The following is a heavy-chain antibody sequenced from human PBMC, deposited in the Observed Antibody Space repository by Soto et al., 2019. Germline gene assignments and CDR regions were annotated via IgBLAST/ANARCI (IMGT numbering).Heavy chain of an antibody. CDR1: GGTFSGYY. D-gene: IGHD6-13*01. Sequence: SATLSLTCAVCGGTFSGYYWSWIRQPPGKGLAWIGDINHSGSTNYNPPLKSRVTISVDTSKNQFSLKLSSVTAADTAVYYCARGQKTRRIAAAGPFDYWGQGTLVTVSS. V-gene: IGHV4-34*01. CDR2: INHSGST. J-gene: IGHJ4*02. CDR3: ARGQKTRRIAAAGPFDY.